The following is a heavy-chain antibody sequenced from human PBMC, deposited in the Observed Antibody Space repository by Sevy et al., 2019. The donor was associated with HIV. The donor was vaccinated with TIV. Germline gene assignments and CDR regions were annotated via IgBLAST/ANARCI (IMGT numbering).Heavy chain of an antibody. CDR3: AQGTVGRFDS. V-gene: IGHV3-7*01. CDR1: GFSFSAYW. D-gene: IGHD3-16*01. Sequence: GWSLRLSCAASGFSFSAYWMNWVRQAPGKGLEWVANIKSDGSDKHYVESVEGRFTISRDHAKNSLYLQMNSLRVEDTAVYYGAQGTVGRFDSWGQGTLVTVSS. J-gene: IGHJ4*02. CDR2: IKSDGSDK.